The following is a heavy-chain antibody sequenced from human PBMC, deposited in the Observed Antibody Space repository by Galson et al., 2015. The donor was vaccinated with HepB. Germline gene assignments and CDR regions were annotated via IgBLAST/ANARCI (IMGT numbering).Heavy chain of an antibody. Sequence: SVKVSCKASGYTFTSYGITWVRQAPGQGLEWMGWIDTYSATTNYAQKVQRRVTMTTDTSTSTVYMELRSLRSDDTAVYYCATAGTTVTTRAFDDWGHGTLVTVSS. V-gene: IGHV1-18*04. CDR3: ATAGTTVTTRAFDD. J-gene: IGHJ4*01. D-gene: IGHD4-17*01. CDR1: GYTFTSYG. CDR2: IDTYSATT.